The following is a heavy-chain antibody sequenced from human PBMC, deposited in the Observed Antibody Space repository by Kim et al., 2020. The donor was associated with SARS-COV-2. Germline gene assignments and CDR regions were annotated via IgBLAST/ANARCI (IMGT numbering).Heavy chain of an antibody. CDR1: GFTFSDYY. Sequence: GGSLRLSCAASGFTFSDYYMSWIRQAPGKGLEWVSYISSSSSYTNYADSVKGRFPISRDNAKNSLYLQMNSLRAEDTAVYYCARVGYDYVWGSYRDYYYYYGMDVWGQGTPVTVSS. V-gene: IGHV3-11*05. D-gene: IGHD3-16*02. J-gene: IGHJ6*02. CDR2: ISSSSSYT. CDR3: ARVGYDYVWGSYRDYYYYYGMDV.